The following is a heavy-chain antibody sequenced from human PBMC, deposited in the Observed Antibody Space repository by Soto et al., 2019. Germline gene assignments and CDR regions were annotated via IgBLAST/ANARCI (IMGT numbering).Heavy chain of an antibody. D-gene: IGHD6-19*01. Sequence: QVQLQESGPGLVKPSQTLSLTCTVSGGSISSCGYYWSWIRQHPGKGLEWIGYIYYGGSTYYNPYIKSRVTISVDASKNQSSLKLSSVTAADTAVYYCASSVFPWGQGTLVTVSS. V-gene: IGHV4-31*03. CDR1: GGSISSCGYY. J-gene: IGHJ5*02. CDR2: IYYGGST. CDR3: ASSVFP.